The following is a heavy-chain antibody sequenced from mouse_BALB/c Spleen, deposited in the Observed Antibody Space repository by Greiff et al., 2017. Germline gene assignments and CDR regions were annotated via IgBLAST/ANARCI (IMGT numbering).Heavy chain of an antibody. V-gene: IGHV1-39*01. D-gene: IGHD2-14*01. Sequence: VQLQQFGAELVKPGASVKISCKASGYSFTGYNMNWVKQSTGKSLEWIGNIDPYYGGTSYNQKFKGKATLTVDKSSSTAYMQLKSLTSEDSAVYYCARDRYDYAMDYWGQGTSVTVSS. J-gene: IGHJ4*01. CDR1: GYSFTGYN. CDR2: IDPYYGGT. CDR3: ARDRYDYAMDY.